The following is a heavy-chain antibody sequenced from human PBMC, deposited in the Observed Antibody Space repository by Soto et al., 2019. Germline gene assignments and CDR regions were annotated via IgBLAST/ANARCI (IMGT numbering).Heavy chain of an antibody. CDR2: IKEDGSEK. CDR1: GFILRNYW. CDR3: ARYRSLDP. Sequence: EVQLVESGGGLVQPGGSLRLSCADSGFILRNYWMSWVRQAPGMGLQWVASIKEDGSEKYYVDPVKGRFTISRGNAKNSLYLQMNSLRAEDTAVYYCARYRSLDPWGQGILVTVSS. V-gene: IGHV3-7*03. D-gene: IGHD3-16*02. J-gene: IGHJ5*02.